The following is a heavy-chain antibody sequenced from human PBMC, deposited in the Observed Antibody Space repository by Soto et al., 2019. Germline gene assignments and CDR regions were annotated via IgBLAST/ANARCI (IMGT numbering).Heavy chain of an antibody. CDR3: AKDRRKVVVAAPFYY. CDR1: GFTFSSYG. V-gene: IGHV3-30*18. D-gene: IGHD2-15*01. CDR2: ISYDGSNK. J-gene: IGHJ4*02. Sequence: QVQLVESGGGVVQPGRSLRLSCAASGFTFSSYGMHWVRQAPGKGLEWVAVISYDGSNKYYADSVKGPFTISIDNSKNTLNLQMNRLRAEDTAVYYCAKDRRKVVVAAPFYYWGQGTLVTASS.